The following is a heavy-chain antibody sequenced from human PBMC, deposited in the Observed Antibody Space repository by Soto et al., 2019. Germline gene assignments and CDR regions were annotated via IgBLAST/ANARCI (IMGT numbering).Heavy chain of an antibody. CDR3: ATGQQVRMADI. CDR1: GFTVSGYY. J-gene: IGHJ3*02. V-gene: IGHV3-11*03. CDR2: ISGDSTDT. Sequence: QVKLLESGGDLVKPGGSLRLSCAASGFTVSGYYMAWIRQPPGKGLEWISYISGDSTDTNYADSVKGRFTISRDNAKNSLYLQMNRLRAEDTAVYFCATGQQVRMADIWGQGTMVTVSS. D-gene: IGHD6-13*01.